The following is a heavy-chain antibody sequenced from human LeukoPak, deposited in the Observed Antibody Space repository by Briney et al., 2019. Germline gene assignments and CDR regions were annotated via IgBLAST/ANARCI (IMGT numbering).Heavy chain of an antibody. D-gene: IGHD4-17*01. CDR2: IYYSGST. V-gene: IGHV4-39*01. Sequence: SETLSLTCTVSGGSISSSSYYWGWIRQPPGKWLEWIGSIYYSGSTYYNPSLKSRVTISVDTSKNQFSLKLSSVTAADTAVYYCARRYGDLFDYWGRGTLVTVSS. CDR1: GGSISSSSYY. J-gene: IGHJ4*02. CDR3: ARRYGDLFDY.